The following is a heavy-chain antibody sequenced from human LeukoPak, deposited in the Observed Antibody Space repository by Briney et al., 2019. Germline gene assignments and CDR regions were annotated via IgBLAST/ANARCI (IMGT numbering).Heavy chain of an antibody. CDR3: AKTPDYSGSRLYYFDY. Sequence: PGGSLRLSCAASGFTFSSYAMSWVRQAPGKGLEWVSAISGSGGSTYYADSVKGRFTISRDNSKNTLYLQMNSLRAEDTAVYYCAKTPDYSGSRLYYFDYWGQGTLVTVSS. V-gene: IGHV3-23*01. CDR1: GFTFSSYA. J-gene: IGHJ4*02. D-gene: IGHD1-26*01. CDR2: ISGSGGST.